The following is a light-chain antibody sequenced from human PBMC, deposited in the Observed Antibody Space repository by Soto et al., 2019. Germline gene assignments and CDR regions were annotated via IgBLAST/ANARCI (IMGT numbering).Light chain of an antibody. CDR1: QSVSSSY. CDR2: GAS. J-gene: IGKJ4*01. V-gene: IGKV3-20*01. Sequence: DIVLTQSPRTLSLSPGERATLSCRASQSVSSSYLAWYHRKPGQAPRLLIYGASSRATGIPDRFSGSGSGTDFTLTISSLEPEDFAVYYCQQYGSSPLTFGGGTKVDIK. CDR3: QQYGSSPLT.